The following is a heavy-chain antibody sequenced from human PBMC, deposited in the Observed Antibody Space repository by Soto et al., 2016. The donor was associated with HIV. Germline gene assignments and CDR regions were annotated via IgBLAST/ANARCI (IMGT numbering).Heavy chain of an antibody. Sequence: QVQLVQSGAEVKKPGASVKVSCKASGYTFATYGLTWVRQAPGQGLEWMGWITAYNSNTNYAQKFHGRVSMTTDTSTRTAYMELRSLRSDDTAVYYCARLKYSSGWYVLDYVGQGILVTVSS. CDR3: ARLKYSSGWYVLDY. V-gene: IGHV1-18*01. D-gene: IGHD6-19*01. CDR1: GYTFATYG. J-gene: IGHJ4*02. CDR2: ITAYNSNT.